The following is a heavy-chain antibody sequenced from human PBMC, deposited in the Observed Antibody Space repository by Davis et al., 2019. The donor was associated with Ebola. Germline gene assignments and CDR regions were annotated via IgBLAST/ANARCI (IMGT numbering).Heavy chain of an antibody. CDR2: IYNSGST. D-gene: IGHD6-6*01. Sequence: PSETLSLTCTVSGGSVNSNNYYWSWIRPPPGKGLEWIGYIYNSGSTNYNPSLESRLTISIDTSKNQFSLRLSSVTAADTAVYYCARGRGSSFLLPYFDSWGQGILVTVSS. V-gene: IGHV4-61*01. CDR1: GGSVNSNNYY. J-gene: IGHJ4*02. CDR3: ARGRGSSFLLPYFDS.